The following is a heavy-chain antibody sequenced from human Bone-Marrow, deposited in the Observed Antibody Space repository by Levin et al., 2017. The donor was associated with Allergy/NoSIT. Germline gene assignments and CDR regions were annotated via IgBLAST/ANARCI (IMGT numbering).Heavy chain of an antibody. V-gene: IGHV1-18*01. J-gene: IGHJ4*01. D-gene: IGHD1-26*01. CDR2: ISGYNGKT. CDR3: AKGARSETGGSYPLHD. CDR1: GYSFSSYG. Sequence: GESLKISCKTSGYSFSSYGITWVRQAPGQGLEWVGWISGYNGKTNYEQKFQGRVSMTTDTSTNTGYMELRSLRFDDTAVYFCAKGARSETGGSYPLHDWGHGTLVTVSS.